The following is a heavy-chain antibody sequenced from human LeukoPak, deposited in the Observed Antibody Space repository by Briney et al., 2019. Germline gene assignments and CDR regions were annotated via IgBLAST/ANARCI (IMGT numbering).Heavy chain of an antibody. CDR3: ARAYSHFSDYFDY. V-gene: IGHV3-23*01. Sequence: GGSLRLSCAASGFTFSSYAMSWVRQAPGKGLEWVSTISGSGGSTYSADSVKGRFTISRDNANKSFYLQMNSLRAEDTAIYYCARAYSHFSDYFDYWGQGTLVTVSS. CDR2: ISGSGGST. CDR1: GFTFSSYA. D-gene: IGHD1-26*01. J-gene: IGHJ4*02.